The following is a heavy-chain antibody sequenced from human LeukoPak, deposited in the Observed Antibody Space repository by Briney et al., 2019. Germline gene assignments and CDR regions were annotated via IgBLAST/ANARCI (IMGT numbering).Heavy chain of an antibody. J-gene: IGHJ6*02. D-gene: IGHD1-1*01. V-gene: IGHV3-30*19. Sequence: GGSLRLSCVASGFTFTNYGMHWVRQAPGKGLEWVAVISYDGSNKYYADSVKGRFTISRDNSKNTLYLQMNSLRAEDTAVYYCARDNWNSFYYYGMDVWGQGTTVTVSS. CDR2: ISYDGSNK. CDR3: ARDNWNSFYYYGMDV. CDR1: GFTFTNYG.